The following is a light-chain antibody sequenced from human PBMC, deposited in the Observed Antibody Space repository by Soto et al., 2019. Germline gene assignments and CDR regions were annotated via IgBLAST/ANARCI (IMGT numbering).Light chain of an antibody. J-gene: IGLJ1*01. CDR2: EVS. V-gene: IGLV2-14*01. CDR1: SSDFSAYHY. CDR3: TSYLYSSGHLI. Sequence: QSALTQPASVSGSPGQSITIFCTGSSSDFSAYHYVSWYQQHPGKAPKLMIYEVSHRPPGMSSRFSGSKSGNTASLTVTGLQVEDEADYYCTSYLYSSGHLIFGIGTKVTVL.